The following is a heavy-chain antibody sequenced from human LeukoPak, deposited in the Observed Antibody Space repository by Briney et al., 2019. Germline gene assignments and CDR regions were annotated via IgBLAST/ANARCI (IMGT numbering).Heavy chain of an antibody. CDR3: AKGRYHGSGSYLNSHDY. D-gene: IGHD3-10*01. J-gene: IGHJ4*02. CDR1: GFAFSSYW. Sequence: GGSLRLSCAASGFAFSSYWMTWVRQAPGKGLEWVANIKEDGNAEYYADSVKGRFIISRDNAKNSLYLQMNNLRAEDTAVYSCAKGRYHGSGSYLNSHDYWGQGTLVTVSS. CDR2: IKEDGNAE. V-gene: IGHV3-7*01.